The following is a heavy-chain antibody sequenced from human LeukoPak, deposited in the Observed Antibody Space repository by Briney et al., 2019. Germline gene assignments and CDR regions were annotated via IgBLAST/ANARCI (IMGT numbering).Heavy chain of an antibody. J-gene: IGHJ4*02. CDR3: EREGSGSYFDY. V-gene: IGHV1-2*02. D-gene: IGHD3-10*01. CDR1: GYTLTDHY. Sequence: ASVKVSCKASGYTLTDHYLHWVRQAPGQGLEWMGWVNPRSGATYYAQNFQDRVTMASDTSISSAYMEVSRLTSDDTAMYYCEREGSGSYFDYWGQGTPVTVSS. CDR2: VNPRSGAT.